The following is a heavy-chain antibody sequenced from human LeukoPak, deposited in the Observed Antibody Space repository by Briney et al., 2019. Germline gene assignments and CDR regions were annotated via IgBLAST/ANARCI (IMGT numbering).Heavy chain of an antibody. J-gene: IGHJ4*02. CDR3: AREGGYCSGGSCRFFDY. CDR1: GFTFSSSC. V-gene: IGHV3-21*06. D-gene: IGHD2-15*01. Sequence: GGSLRLSCAASGFTFSSSCMNWVRQAPGKGLEFVSSISPSSSYTYYADSVKGRFTISRDDAKNSLFLQMNSLRAEDTAVYYCAREGGYCSGGSCRFFDYWGQGTLVTVSS. CDR2: ISPSSSYT.